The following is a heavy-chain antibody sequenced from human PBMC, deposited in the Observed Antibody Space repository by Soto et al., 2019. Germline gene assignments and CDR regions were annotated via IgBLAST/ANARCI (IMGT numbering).Heavy chain of an antibody. J-gene: IGHJ5*02. CDR1: GGSISSYY. CDR2: IYYSGST. V-gene: IGHV4-59*01. Sequence: SETLSLTCTVSGGSISSYYWSWIRQPPGKGLEWIGYIYYSGSTNYTPSLKSRVTISVDTSKNQFSLKLSSVTAADTAVYYCARDAGDYDYVWGSYRPQNNWFDPWGQGTLVTVS. CDR3: ARDAGDYDYVWGSYRPQNNWFDP. D-gene: IGHD3-16*02.